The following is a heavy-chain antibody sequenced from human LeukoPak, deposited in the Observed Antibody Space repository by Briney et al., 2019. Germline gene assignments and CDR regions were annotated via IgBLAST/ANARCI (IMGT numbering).Heavy chain of an antibody. CDR2: IYYSGST. CDR3: ARGTAAGTTGIDY. CDR1: GGSFSGYY. Sequence: SETLSLTCAVYGGSFSGYYWSWIRRPPGKGLEWIGYIYYSGSTNYNPSLKSRVTISVDTSKNQFSLKLSSVTAADTAVYYCARGTAAGTTGIDYWGQGTLVTVSS. V-gene: IGHV4-59*01. D-gene: IGHD6-13*01. J-gene: IGHJ4*02.